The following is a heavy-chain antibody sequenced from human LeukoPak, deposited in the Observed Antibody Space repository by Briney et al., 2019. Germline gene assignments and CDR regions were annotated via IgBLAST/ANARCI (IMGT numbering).Heavy chain of an antibody. CDR2: ISGSGGST. V-gene: IGHV3-23*01. J-gene: IGHJ4*02. D-gene: IGHD2-2*03. Sequence: AGGSLRLSCAASGFTFSSYAMSWVRQAPGKGLEWVSAISGSGGSTYYADSVKGRFTISRDNSKNTLYLQMNSLRAEDTAVYYCAKVDIVVVPAAMRGYSSSWYARYFDHWGQGTLVTVSS. CDR1: GFTFSSYA. CDR3: AKVDIVVVPAAMRGYSSSWYARYFDH.